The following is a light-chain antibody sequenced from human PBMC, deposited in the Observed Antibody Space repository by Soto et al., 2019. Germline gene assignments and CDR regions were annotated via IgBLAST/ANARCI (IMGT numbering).Light chain of an antibody. V-gene: IGKV3-11*01. J-gene: IGKJ3*01. CDR1: QSVSYY. CDR2: DAS. Sequence: EIVLTQSPATLSLSPGERATLSCRASQSVSYYLAWYQQKPGQAPRLLIYDASNRATGIPARFSGSGSGTDFTVTISSLEPEDFAVYYCQQRSNWPPRFTYGPGTKVDIK. CDR3: QQRSNWPPRFT.